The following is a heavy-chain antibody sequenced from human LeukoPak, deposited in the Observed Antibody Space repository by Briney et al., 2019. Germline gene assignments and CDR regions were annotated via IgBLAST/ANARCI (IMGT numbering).Heavy chain of an antibody. V-gene: IGHV3-48*01. CDR3: AREYYLVGALIDY. Sequence: PGGSLRLSCAASGFTFSSYSMNWVRQAPGKGLEWVSYISSSSSTIYYADSVKGRFTISRDNAKNSLYLQMNSLRAEDTAVYYCAREYYLVGALIDYWGQGTLVTVSS. D-gene: IGHD1-26*01. J-gene: IGHJ4*02. CDR1: GFTFSSYS. CDR2: ISSSSSTI.